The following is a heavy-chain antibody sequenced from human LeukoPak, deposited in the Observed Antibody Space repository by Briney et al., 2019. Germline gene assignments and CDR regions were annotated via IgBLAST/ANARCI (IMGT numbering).Heavy chain of an antibody. D-gene: IGHD3-10*01. CDR1: GGSISSGIYY. CDR2: IYYSGST. Sequence: SETLSLTCTVSGGSISSGIYYWSWIRQHPGKGLEWIGYIYYSGSTYYNPSLKSRVTISVDTSKNQFSLKLSSVTAADTAVYYCARDTSMVRGVFDYWGQGTLVTVSS. V-gene: IGHV4-31*03. J-gene: IGHJ4*02. CDR3: ARDTSMVRGVFDY.